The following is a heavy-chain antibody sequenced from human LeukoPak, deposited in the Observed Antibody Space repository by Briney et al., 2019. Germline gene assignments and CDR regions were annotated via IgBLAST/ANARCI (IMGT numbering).Heavy chain of an antibody. CDR3: ARDRTYYYDSSGYPNDAFDI. D-gene: IGHD3-22*01. J-gene: IGHJ3*02. CDR2: IYYSGST. V-gene: IGHV4-39*07. CDR1: GGPISSSSYY. Sequence: SETLSLTCTVSGGPISSSSYYWGWIRQPPGKGLEWIGSIYYSGSTYYNPSLKSRVTISVDTSKNQFSLKLSSVTAADTAVYYCARDRTYYYDSSGYPNDAFDIWGQGTMVTVSS.